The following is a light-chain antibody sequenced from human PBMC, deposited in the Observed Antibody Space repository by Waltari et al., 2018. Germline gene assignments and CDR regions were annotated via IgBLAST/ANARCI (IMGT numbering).Light chain of an antibody. V-gene: IGKV3-20*01. CDR3: QHYVRLPAT. CDR2: GAS. Sequence: IVLTQSPGTLSLSPGESATLSCRASESVCRSLAWYPQKPGQAPKILIDGASTRATGIPDRFTGSGSGTDFSLTISSLEPEDFAIYFCQHYVRLPATFGQGTKVEIK. J-gene: IGKJ1*01. CDR1: ESVCRS.